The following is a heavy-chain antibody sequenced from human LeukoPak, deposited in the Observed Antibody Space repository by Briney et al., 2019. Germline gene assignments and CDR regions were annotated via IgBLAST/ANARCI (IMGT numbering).Heavy chain of an antibody. CDR3: ARSDDSHGSDY. V-gene: IGHV1-46*01. D-gene: IGHD3-10*01. J-gene: IGHJ4*02. CDR2: INPSSGGT. CDR1: GYTFTTYY. Sequence: GASVKVSCKPSGYTFTTYYMQWARQAPGQGLEWMGIINPSSGGTSYAQKFQGRVTMTRDTSTRTVYMDLSSLRSEDTAVYYCARSDDSHGSDYWGQGTLVTVSS.